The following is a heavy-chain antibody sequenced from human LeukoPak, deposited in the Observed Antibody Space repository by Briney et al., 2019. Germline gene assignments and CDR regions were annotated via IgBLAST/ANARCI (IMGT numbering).Heavy chain of an antibody. Sequence: AASMKVSCKSSGFTFTDHYIHWVRQGPGQGLEWMGYIGPHSTFTSSPQEFQGRVTMTRDASMSTAYMELTRPTSDDTAVYYCVREGEGPLSKDFDYWGQGTLVTVSS. V-gene: IGHV1-2*02. CDR2: IGPHSTFT. J-gene: IGHJ4*02. CDR3: VREGEGPLSKDFDY. CDR1: GFTFTDHY. D-gene: IGHD2/OR15-2a*01.